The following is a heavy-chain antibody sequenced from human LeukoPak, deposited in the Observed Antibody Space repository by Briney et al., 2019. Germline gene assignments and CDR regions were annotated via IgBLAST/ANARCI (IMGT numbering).Heavy chain of an antibody. D-gene: IGHD6-13*01. V-gene: IGHV3-21*01. CDR2: ISSSSSYI. Sequence: PGGSLRLSCAASGFTFSSYSMNWVRQAPGKGLEWVSSISSSSSYIYYADSVKGRFTISRDNAKNSLYLQMNSLRAEDTAVYYCARDSSSWYAFYYYYMDVWGKGTTVTVSS. CDR3: ARDSSSWYAFYYYYMDV. J-gene: IGHJ6*03. CDR1: GFTFSSYS.